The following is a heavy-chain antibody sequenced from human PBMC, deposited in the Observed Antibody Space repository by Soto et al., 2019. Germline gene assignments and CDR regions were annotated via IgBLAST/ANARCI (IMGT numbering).Heavy chain of an antibody. CDR2: IKQDGSEK. CDR1: GFTFSNW. V-gene: IGHV3-7*01. J-gene: IGHJ6*03. D-gene: IGHD6-6*01. CDR3: ARVSSSYNYYYYYYMDV. Sequence: EVQLVESGGGLVQPGGSLRLSCAASGFTFSNWMCCVRQAPGKGLEWVANIKQDGSEKYYVDSVKGRFTISRDNAKNSLYLQMNSLRAEDTAVYYCARVSSSYNYYYYYYMDVWGKGTTVTVSS.